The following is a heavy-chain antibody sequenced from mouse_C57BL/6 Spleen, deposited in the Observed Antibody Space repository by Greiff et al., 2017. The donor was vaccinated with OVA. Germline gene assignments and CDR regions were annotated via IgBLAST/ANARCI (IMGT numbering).Heavy chain of an antibody. CDR1: GFTFSDYG. CDR3: ARDYYGNYGWYFDV. Sequence: EVQVVESGGGLVKPGGSLKLSCAASGFTFSDYGMHWVRQAPEKGLEWVAYISSGSSTIYYADTVKGRFTISRDNAKNTLFLQMTSLRSEDTAMYYCARDYYGNYGWYFDVWGTGTTVTVSS. V-gene: IGHV5-17*01. D-gene: IGHD2-1*01. J-gene: IGHJ1*03. CDR2: ISSGSSTI.